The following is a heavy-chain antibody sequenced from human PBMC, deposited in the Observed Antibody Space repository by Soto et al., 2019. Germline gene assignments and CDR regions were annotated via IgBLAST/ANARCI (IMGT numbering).Heavy chain of an antibody. CDR1: GGSVSSGSYY. D-gene: IGHD5-18*01. V-gene: IGHV4-61*01. Sequence: QVQLQESGPGLVKPSETLSLTCTVSGGSVSSGSYYWSWIRQPPGKGLEWIGYIYYSGSTKYNPSLQIRVTISVDTSKNQCSLKLSSATAADLAVYYCARDHGYSYGGIDYWGRGTLVTVSS. CDR3: ARDHGYSYGGIDY. J-gene: IGHJ4*02. CDR2: IYYSGST.